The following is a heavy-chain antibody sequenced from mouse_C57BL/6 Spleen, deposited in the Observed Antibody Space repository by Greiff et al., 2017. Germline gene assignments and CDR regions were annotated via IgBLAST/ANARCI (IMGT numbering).Heavy chain of an antibody. D-gene: IGHD1-1*01. Sequence: DVQLQESGPELVKPGASVKIPCKASGYTFTDYNMDWVKQSHGKSLEWIGDINPNNGGTIYNQKFKGKATLTVDKSSSTAYMELRSLTSEDTAVYYCARPHYYGSSYGYFDVWGTGTTVTVSS. CDR2: INPNNGGT. V-gene: IGHV1-18*01. CDR3: ARPHYYGSSYGYFDV. J-gene: IGHJ1*03. CDR1: GYTFTDYN.